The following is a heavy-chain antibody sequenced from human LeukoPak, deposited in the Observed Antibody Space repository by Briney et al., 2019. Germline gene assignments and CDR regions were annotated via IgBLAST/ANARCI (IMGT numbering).Heavy chain of an antibody. Sequence: GGSLRLSCAASGFTFSTYEMNWVRQAPGKGLEWLSYIIGDGTTTQYADSVRDRFTISRDNDKNSLYLQMNSLRADDTAVYYCVRDRGGTYSGDNLLDPWGQGTLVTVSS. V-gene: IGHV3-48*03. J-gene: IGHJ5*02. D-gene: IGHD1/OR15-1a*01. CDR3: VRDRGGTYSGDNLLDP. CDR1: GFTFSTYE. CDR2: IIGDGTTT.